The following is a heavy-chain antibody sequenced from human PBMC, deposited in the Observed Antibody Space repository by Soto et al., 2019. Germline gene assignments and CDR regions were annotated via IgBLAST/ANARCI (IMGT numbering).Heavy chain of an antibody. CDR3: ASSYCGGNCYSNLPLAYYYSGMDV. D-gene: IGHD2-21*02. V-gene: IGHV1-18*01. CDR1: GYTFTNYG. CDR2: ISAYNGNI. Sequence: QVQLVQSGAEVKKPGASVKVSCKASGYTFTNYGISWVRQAPGQGLEWMGWISAYNGNINYAQKLQGRVTMTTDTSTSTAYMELRSLRSDDTAMYYCASSYCGGNCYSNLPLAYYYSGMDVWGQGTTVTVSS. J-gene: IGHJ6*02.